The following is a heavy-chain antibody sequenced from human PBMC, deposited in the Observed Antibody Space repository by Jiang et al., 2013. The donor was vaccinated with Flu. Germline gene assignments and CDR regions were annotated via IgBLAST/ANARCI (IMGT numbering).Heavy chain of an antibody. CDR2: IYWNDDK. CDR1: GFSLSTNGVG. D-gene: IGHD3-9*01. J-gene: IGHJ4*02. V-gene: IGHV2-5*01. Sequence: KPTQTLTLTCTFSGFSLSTNGVGVGWIRQPPGKALEWLALIYWNDDKRYSPSLKSRLTITKDTSKNQVVLTMTNMDPVDTATYYCAHSRRRPGGVLRYFDWSSPGGYFDYWGQGTLVTVSS. CDR3: AHSRRRPGGVLRYFDWSSPGGYFDY.